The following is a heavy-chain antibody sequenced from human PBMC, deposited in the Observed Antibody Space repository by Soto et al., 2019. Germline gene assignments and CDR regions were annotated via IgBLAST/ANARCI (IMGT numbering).Heavy chain of an antibody. V-gene: IGHV4-59*08. J-gene: IGHJ6*02. Sequence: PSETLSLTCTVSGGSIISYYWSWIRQPPGKGLEWIGYIYYSGSTNYNPSLKSRVTISADTSKNQFSLKLSSVTAADTAVYYCASNDYSNYENGMDVWGQGTTVTVSS. CDR1: GGSIISYY. CDR2: IYYSGST. D-gene: IGHD4-4*01. CDR3: ASNDYSNYENGMDV.